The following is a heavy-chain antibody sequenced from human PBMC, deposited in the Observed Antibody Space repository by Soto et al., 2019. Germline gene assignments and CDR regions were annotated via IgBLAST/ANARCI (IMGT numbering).Heavy chain of an antibody. CDR3: AREAVRDDFWSGYVGTFDP. V-gene: IGHV3-21*01. CDR1: GFTFSTYS. CDR2: ISSSSTYI. J-gene: IGHJ5*02. D-gene: IGHD3-3*01. Sequence: EVQLVESGGGLVKPGGSLRLSCAASGFTFSTYSMSWVRQAPGKGLEWVSSISSSSTYIYYAESLKGRFTISRDNAKNPLYLQMNSLRAEDTAVYYCAREAVRDDFWSGYVGTFDPWGQGTLVTVSS.